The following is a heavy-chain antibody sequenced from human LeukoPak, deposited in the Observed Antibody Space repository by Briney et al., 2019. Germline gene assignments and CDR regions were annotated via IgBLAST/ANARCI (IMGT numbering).Heavy chain of an antibody. D-gene: IGHD6-13*01. Sequence: GGSLRLSCAASGFTFSSYSMNWVRQAPGKGLEWVSSISSSSSYIYYADSVKGRFTISRDNARNSLYLQMNSLRAEDTAVYYCASSIAAATDYWGQGTLVTVSS. V-gene: IGHV3-21*01. CDR1: GFTFSSYS. CDR2: ISSSSSYI. J-gene: IGHJ4*02. CDR3: ASSIAAATDY.